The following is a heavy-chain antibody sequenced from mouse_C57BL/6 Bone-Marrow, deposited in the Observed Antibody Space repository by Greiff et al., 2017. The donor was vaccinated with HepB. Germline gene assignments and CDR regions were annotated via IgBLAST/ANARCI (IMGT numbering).Heavy chain of an antibody. CDR2: ISDGGSYT. CDR3: ASNWDVAY. D-gene: IGHD4-1*02. Sequence: EVHLVESGGGLVKPGGSLKLSCAASGFTFSSYAMSWVRQTPEKRLEWVATISDGGSYTYYPDNVKGRFTISRDNAKNNLYLQMSHLKSEDTAMYYCASNWDVAYWGQGTLVTVSA. V-gene: IGHV5-4*01. CDR1: GFTFSSYA. J-gene: IGHJ3*01.